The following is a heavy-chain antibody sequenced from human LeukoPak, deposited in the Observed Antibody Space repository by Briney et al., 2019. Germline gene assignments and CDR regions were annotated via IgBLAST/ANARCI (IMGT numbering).Heavy chain of an antibody. CDR3: ARDPGPPIYCSGGSCYSYYFDY. J-gene: IGHJ4*02. D-gene: IGHD2-15*01. CDR2: IIPILGIA. V-gene: IGHV1-69*04. CDR1: GGTFSSYT. Sequence: SVKVSCKASGGTFSSYTISWVRQAPGQGLEWMGRIIPILGIANYAQKFQGRVTITADKSTSTAYMELSSLRSEDTAVYYCARDPGPPIYCSGGSCYSYYFDYWGQGTLVTVSS.